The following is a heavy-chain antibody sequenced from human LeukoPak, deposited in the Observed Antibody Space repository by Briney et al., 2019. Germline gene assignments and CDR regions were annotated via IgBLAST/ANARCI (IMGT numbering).Heavy chain of an antibody. CDR1: GGSISSYY. V-gene: IGHV4-4*07. CDR2: IYTSGST. D-gene: IGHD3-22*01. J-gene: IGHJ4*02. Sequence: SETLSLTCTVSGGSISSYYWNWIRQPAGKGLEWIGRIYTSGSTNYNPSLKSRVTMSVDTSKNQFSLKLSSVTAADTAVYYCARDANNYYDSSGLDYWGQGTLVTVSS. CDR3: ARDANNYYDSSGLDY.